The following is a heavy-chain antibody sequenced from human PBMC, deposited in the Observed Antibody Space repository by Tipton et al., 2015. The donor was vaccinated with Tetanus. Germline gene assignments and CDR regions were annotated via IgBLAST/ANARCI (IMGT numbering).Heavy chain of an antibody. CDR1: GGTFTNHA. J-gene: IGHJ4*02. D-gene: IGHD1-14*01. CDR3: ATAPNRTSRAYDY. V-gene: IGHV1-69*01. Sequence: QLVQSGAEVKKPGSSVKVSCKASGGTFTNHALSWVRQAPGQGLEWVGGITPIFGTTNSAPKFQGRVTITADESTNTAYMELSSLRSEDTAMYYCATAPNRTSRAYDYWGQGTQITVSS. CDR2: ITPIFGTT.